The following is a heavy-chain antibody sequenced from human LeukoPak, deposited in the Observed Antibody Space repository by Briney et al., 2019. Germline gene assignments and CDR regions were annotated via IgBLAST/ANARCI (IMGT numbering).Heavy chain of an antibody. V-gene: IGHV3-30-3*01. D-gene: IGHD6-6*01. CDR3: ARDRGHFVFNWFDP. Sequence: GGSLRLSCAASGFTFSSYAMHWVRRAPGKGLEWVAVISYDGSNKYYADSVKGRFTISRDNSKNTLYLQMNSLRAEDTAVYYCARDRGHFVFNWFDPWGQGTLVTVSS. CDR2: ISYDGSNK. CDR1: GFTFSSYA. J-gene: IGHJ5*02.